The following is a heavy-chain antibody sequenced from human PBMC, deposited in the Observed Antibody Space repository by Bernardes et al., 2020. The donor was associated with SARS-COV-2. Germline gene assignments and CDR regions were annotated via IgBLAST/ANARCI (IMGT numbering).Heavy chain of an antibody. D-gene: IGHD2-2*01. CDR2: ISAYKGNT. V-gene: IGHV1-18*04. Sequence: ASVKVSCKASGYTFTSYVISWVRQAPGQGLEWMGWISAYKGNTNYAQKLQGRVTMTTDTSTSTAYMELRSLRSDDTAVYYCARDGPGRDIVVVPAAWFDPWGQGTLVTVSS. J-gene: IGHJ5*02. CDR3: ARDGPGRDIVVVPAAWFDP. CDR1: GYTFTSYV.